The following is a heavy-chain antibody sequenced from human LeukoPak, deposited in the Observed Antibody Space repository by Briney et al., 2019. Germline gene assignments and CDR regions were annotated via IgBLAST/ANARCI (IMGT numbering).Heavy chain of an antibody. V-gene: IGHV5-51*01. CDR2: IYPGDSDT. CDR3: ASASCSRTTCYFDH. Sequence: GESLKISCQSSGHNLTSYWIGWVRQMPGKGLEWMGVIYPGDSDTRYSPSFQGQVTISADKSISTAYLQWNSLKASDTAMYYCASASCSRTTCYFDHWGQGTLVTVSS. CDR1: GHNLTSYW. J-gene: IGHJ4*02. D-gene: IGHD2-2*01.